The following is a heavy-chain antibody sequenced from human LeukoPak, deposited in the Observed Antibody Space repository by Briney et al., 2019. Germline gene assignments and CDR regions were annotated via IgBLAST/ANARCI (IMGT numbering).Heavy chain of an antibody. J-gene: IGHJ6*02. V-gene: IGHV4-59*08. D-gene: IGHD4/OR15-4a*01. CDR3: ARRGYGGTFYGMDV. CDR2: IYYSGST. CDR1: GGSISSYY. Sequence: SETLSLTCTVSGGSISSYYWSWIRQPPGKGLEWIGYIYYSGSTNYNPSLKSRVTISVDTSKNQFSLKLSSVTAADTAVYYCARRGYGGTFYGMDVWGQGTTVTVSS.